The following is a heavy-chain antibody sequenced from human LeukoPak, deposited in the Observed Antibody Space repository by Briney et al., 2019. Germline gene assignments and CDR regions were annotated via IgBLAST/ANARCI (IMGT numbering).Heavy chain of an antibody. D-gene: IGHD3-16*02. CDR2: INHSGST. J-gene: IGHJ4*02. CDR1: GGSFSGYY. Sequence: EPSETLSLTCAVYGGSFSGYYWSWLRQPPGKGLEWVGEINHSGSTNYNPSLKSRVTISVDTSKNQFSLKLSSVTAADTAVYFCARFSSHYDYVWGSYRYDYWGQGALVTVSS. CDR3: ARFSSHYDYVWGSYRYDY. V-gene: IGHV4-34*01.